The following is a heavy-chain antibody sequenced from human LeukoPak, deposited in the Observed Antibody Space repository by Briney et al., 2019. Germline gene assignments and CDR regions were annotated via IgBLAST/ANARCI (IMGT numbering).Heavy chain of an antibody. CDR3: AKDSQWLVLVYYGMDV. D-gene: IGHD6-19*01. CDR2: ISGSGGST. Sequence: GGSLRLSCAASGFTFSSYAMSWVRRAPGKGLEWVSAISGSGGSTYYADSVKGRFTISRDNSKNTLYLQMNSLRAEDTAVYYCAKDSQWLVLVYYGMDVWGKGTTVTVSS. V-gene: IGHV3-23*01. J-gene: IGHJ6*04. CDR1: GFTFSSYA.